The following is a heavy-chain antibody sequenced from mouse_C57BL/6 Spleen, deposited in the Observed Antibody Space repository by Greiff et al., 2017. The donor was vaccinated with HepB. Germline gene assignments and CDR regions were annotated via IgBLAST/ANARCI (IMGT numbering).Heavy chain of an antibody. CDR1: GFTFSSYA. V-gene: IGHV5-4*01. CDR3: ARDPTTVVAKGGYFDV. Sequence: EVKLVESGGGLVKPGGSLKLSCAASGFTFSSYAMSWVRQTPEKRLEWVATISDGGSYTYYPDNVKGRFTISRDNAKNNLYLQMSHLKSEDTAMYYCARDPTTVVAKGGYFDVWGTGTTVTVSS. CDR2: ISDGGSYT. D-gene: IGHD1-1*01. J-gene: IGHJ1*03.